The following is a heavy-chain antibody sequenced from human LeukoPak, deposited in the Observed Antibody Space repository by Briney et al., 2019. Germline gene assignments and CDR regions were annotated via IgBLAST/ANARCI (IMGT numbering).Heavy chain of an antibody. CDR3: TTPGGVVVVALTADY. J-gene: IGHJ4*02. CDR1: GFTFSDAW. Sequence: GGSLRLSCAASGFTFSDAWMNWVRQAPGKGLEWVGRIKSGGRTDYAAPVKGRFTISRDDSKNTLYLQMNSLKTDDTAVYYCTTPGGVVVVALTADYWGQGTLVTVSS. D-gene: IGHD2-15*01. V-gene: IGHV3-15*01. CDR2: IKSGGRT.